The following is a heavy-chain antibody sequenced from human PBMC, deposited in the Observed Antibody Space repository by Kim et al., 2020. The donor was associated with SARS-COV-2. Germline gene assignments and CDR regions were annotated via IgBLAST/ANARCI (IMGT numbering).Heavy chain of an antibody. J-gene: IGHJ4*02. Sequence: RQAPGGGLEWVSGISGHVDSYSDSVRGRFTVSRDNSKNTLYLQMNSLRADDTAVYYCASGYSSGGWGYWGQGTLVTVSS. D-gene: IGHD2-15*01. CDR2: ISGHVD. V-gene: IGHV3-23*01. CDR3: ASGYSSGGWGY.